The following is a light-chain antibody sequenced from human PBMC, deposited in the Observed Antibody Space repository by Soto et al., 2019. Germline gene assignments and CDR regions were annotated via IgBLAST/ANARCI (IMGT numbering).Light chain of an antibody. V-gene: IGLV2-14*01. J-gene: IGLJ3*02. CDR1: SSDVGGYNY. Sequence: QSALTQPASVSGSPGQSITISCTGTSSDVGGYNYVSWFQHHPGKVPKLMIYEVSHRPSGVSDRFSGSKSGTTASLTISGLQAEDEAEYSCCSFTNSYTWVFGGGTKLTVL. CDR2: EVS. CDR3: CSFTNSYTWV.